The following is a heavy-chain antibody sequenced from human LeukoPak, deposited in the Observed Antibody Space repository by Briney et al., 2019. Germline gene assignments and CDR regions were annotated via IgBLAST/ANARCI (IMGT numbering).Heavy chain of an antibody. J-gene: IGHJ4*02. CDR3: AKDRSGYDTGGYYFDY. V-gene: IGHV3-30*18. CDR1: GFTFSSYG. CDR2: ISYDGSNK. Sequence: GGSLRLSCAASGFTFSSYGMHWVRQAPGKGLEWVAVISYDGSNKYYADSVKGRFTISRDNSKNTLYLQMNSLRAEDTAVYYCAKDRSGYDTGGYYFDYWGQGTLVTVSS. D-gene: IGHD5-12*01.